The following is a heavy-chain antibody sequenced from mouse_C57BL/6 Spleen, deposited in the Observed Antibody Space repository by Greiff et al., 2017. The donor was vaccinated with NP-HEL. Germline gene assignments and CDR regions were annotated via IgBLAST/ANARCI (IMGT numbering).Heavy chain of an antibody. V-gene: IGHV1-59*01. J-gene: IGHJ2*01. CDR2: IDPSDSYT. Sequence: QVQLQQPGAELVRPGTSVKLSCKASGYTFTSYWMHWVKQRPGQGLEWIGVIDPSDSYTNYNQKFKGKATLTVDTSSSTAYMQLSSLTSEDSAVYYCARGGDYGSSYEYYFDYWGQGTTLTVSS. CDR1: GYTFTSYW. CDR3: ARGGDYGSSYEYYFDY. D-gene: IGHD1-1*01.